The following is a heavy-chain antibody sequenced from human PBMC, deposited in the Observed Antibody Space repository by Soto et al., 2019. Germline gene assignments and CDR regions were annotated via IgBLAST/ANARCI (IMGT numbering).Heavy chain of an antibody. J-gene: IGHJ4*02. CDR1: GGTFSSYA. CDR2: IIPIFGTA. CDR3: ARDRARNWHKQFDY. D-gene: IGHD1-20*01. V-gene: IGHV1-69*13. Sequence: GASVKVSCKASGGTFSSYAISWVQQAPGQGREGMGGIIPIFGTANYAQKFQGRGTITADESTSTAYMDLSSLRSADTAVYYCARDRARNWHKQFDYWGQGTLVTVSS.